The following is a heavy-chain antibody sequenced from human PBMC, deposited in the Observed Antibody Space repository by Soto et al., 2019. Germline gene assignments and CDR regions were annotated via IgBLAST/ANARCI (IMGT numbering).Heavy chain of an antibody. CDR1: GFTFSNAW. CDR2: IKSKTDGGTT. D-gene: IGHD3-10*01. Sequence: EVQLVESGGGLVKPGGSLRLSCAASGFTFSNAWMNWVRQAPGKGLEWVGRIKSKTDGGTTDYAAPVKGRFTISRDDSKNTLYLQMNSLKTEDTAVYYCTTDWFYYGSGSYYNVYWGQGTLVTVSS. J-gene: IGHJ4*02. V-gene: IGHV3-15*07. CDR3: TTDWFYYGSGSYYNVY.